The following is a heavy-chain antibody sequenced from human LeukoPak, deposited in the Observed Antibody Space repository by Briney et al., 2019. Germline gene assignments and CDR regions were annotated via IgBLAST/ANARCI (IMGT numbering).Heavy chain of an antibody. J-gene: IGHJ4*02. D-gene: IGHD5-18*01. CDR3: VRDKSGYSYGHLASDY. Sequence: ASVKVSCKASGYTFTSYGISWVRQAPGQGLEWMGWISAYNGNTNYAQKLQGRVTMTTDTSTSTAYMELRSLRSDDTAVYYCVRDKSGYSYGHLASDYWGQGTLVTVSS. V-gene: IGHV1-18*01. CDR2: ISAYNGNT. CDR1: GYTFTSYG.